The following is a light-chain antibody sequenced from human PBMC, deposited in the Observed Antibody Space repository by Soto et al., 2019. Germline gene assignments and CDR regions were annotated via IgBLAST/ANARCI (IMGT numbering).Light chain of an antibody. V-gene: IGLV2-14*01. CDR2: EVR. CDR1: SSDVGGFYY. Sequence: QSVLTQPASVSGSPGQSITISCTGTSSDVGGFYYVSWYQQHAGKSPKLLIYEVRNRPSGVSNRFSGSKSGDTASLTISGLQAEDEADYYCTSYTSTNNMVFGGGTKLTVL. CDR3: TSYTSTNNMV. J-gene: IGLJ3*02.